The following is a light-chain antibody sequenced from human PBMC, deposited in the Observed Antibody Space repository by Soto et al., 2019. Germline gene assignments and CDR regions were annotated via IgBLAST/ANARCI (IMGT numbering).Light chain of an antibody. CDR3: QQYNNWPLT. CDR2: GAS. CDR1: QSVSSN. V-gene: IGKV3D-15*01. J-gene: IGKJ1*01. Sequence: EIVMTQSPATLSVSPGERATLSCRASQSVSSNLAWYQQKPGQAPSLLIYGASTRATGIPARFSGSVSGTEFTLTISRLQSEDFAIYYCQQYNNWPLTFGEGTKVEIK.